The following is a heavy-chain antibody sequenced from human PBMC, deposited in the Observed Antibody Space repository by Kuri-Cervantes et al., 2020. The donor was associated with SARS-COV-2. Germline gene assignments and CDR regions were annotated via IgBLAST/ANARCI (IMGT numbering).Heavy chain of an antibody. CDR2: IYYSGST. CDR3: ARSGYSYGPETQGAFDI. V-gene: IGHV4-39*01. Sequence: GSLRLSCTVSGGSISSSSYYWGWIRQPPGKGLEWIGSIYYSGSTYYNPSLKSRDTISVDTSKNQFSLKLSSVTAADTAVYYCARSGYSYGPETQGAFDIWGQGTMVTVSS. J-gene: IGHJ3*02. D-gene: IGHD5-18*01. CDR1: GGSISSSSYY.